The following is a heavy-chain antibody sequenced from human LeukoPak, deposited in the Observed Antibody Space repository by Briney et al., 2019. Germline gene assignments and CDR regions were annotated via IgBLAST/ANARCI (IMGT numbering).Heavy chain of an antibody. CDR2: ISSSGSTI. Sequence: PGGSLRLSCAASGFTFSDYYMSWIRQAPGKGLEWVSYISSSGSTIYYADSVKGRFTISRDDAKNSLYLQMNSLRAEDTAVYYCARSHYDFWSGYYYMDVWGKGTTVTVSS. J-gene: IGHJ6*03. D-gene: IGHD3-3*01. CDR1: GFTFSDYY. V-gene: IGHV3-11*01. CDR3: ARSHYDFWSGYYYMDV.